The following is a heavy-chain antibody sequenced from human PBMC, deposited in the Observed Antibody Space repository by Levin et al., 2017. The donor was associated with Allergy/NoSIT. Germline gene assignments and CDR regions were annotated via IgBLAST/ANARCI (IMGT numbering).Heavy chain of an antibody. J-gene: IGHJ4*02. V-gene: IGHV3-23*01. D-gene: IGHD6-13*01. CDR3: AKTNGSSWYHFDY. Sequence: SGGSLRLSCAASGFTFSSYAMNWVRQAPGKGLEWVSGISGGGGSTYYADSVKGRFTISRDNSKNTLYLQMNSLRAEDTAVYYCAKTNGSSWYHFDYWGRGTLVTVSS. CDR1: GFTFSSYA. CDR2: ISGGGGST.